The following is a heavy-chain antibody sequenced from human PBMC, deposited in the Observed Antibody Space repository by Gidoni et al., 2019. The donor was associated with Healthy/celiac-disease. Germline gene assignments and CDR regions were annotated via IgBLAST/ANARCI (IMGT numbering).Heavy chain of an antibody. J-gene: IGHJ4*02. CDR1: GFTVSSNY. Sequence: EVQLVETGGGLIQPGGSLRLSCAASGFTVSSNYMSWVRQAPGKGLEWVSVIYSGGSTYYADSVKDRFTISRDNSKNTLYLQMNSLRAEDTAVYYCARASYYYGSGIDYWGQGTLVTVSS. D-gene: IGHD3-10*01. CDR3: ARASYYYGSGIDY. CDR2: IYSGGST. V-gene: IGHV3-53*02.